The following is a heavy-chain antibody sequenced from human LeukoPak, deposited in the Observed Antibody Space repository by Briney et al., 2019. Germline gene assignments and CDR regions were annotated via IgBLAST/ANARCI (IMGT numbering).Heavy chain of an antibody. CDR1: GYTFTSYG. CDR3: ARESHVTREDS. V-gene: IGHV1-18*01. D-gene: IGHD1-26*01. J-gene: IGHJ4*02. CDR2: ISANNGDT. Sequence: ASVKASCKASGYTFTSYGISWVRQAPGQGLEWVGWISANNGDTDYAQKFQTRATMTTDTSTSTAYMELRGLRSDDTAVYYCARESHVTREDSWGQGTLVIVSS.